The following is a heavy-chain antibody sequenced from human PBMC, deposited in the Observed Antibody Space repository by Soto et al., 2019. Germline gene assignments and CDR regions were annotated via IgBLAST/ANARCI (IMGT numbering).Heavy chain of an antibody. CDR1: GFTFSRYS. V-gene: IGHV3-21*01. J-gene: IGHJ4*02. Sequence: LRLSCAASGFTFSRYSMNWVRRAPGKGLEWVSSISSTTNYIYYADSMKGRFTVSRDNAKNSVYLDMNSLSAEDTAVYYCARESEDLTSNFDYWGQGTLVTVSS. CDR2: ISSTTNYI. CDR3: ARESEDLTSNFDY.